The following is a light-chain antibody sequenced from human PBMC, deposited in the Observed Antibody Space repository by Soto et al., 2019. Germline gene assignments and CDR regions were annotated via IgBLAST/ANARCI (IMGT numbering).Light chain of an antibody. CDR2: GAS. CDR1: KGVSSNY. J-gene: IGKJ1*01. Sequence: EVVLTQSPGTLSLSPGERATLSCRASKGVSSNYLAWYQQRPGQAPRLLIYGASSRATGIPDRFSGSGSGTDFTLTISRLEPEDSAVYFCQHYSSQTFGQGTKVEIK. CDR3: QHYSSQT. V-gene: IGKV3-20*01.